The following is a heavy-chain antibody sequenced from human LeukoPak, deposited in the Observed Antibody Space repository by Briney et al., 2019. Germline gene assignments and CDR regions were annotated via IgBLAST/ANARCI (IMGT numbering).Heavy chain of an antibody. D-gene: IGHD3-22*01. CDR1: GYTFTSYG. CDR2: ISAYNGNT. J-gene: IGHJ3*02. V-gene: IGHV1-18*01. Sequence: ASVKVSCKASGYTFTSYGISWVRQAPGQGLEWMGWISAYNGNTNYAQKLQGRVTMTTDTSTSTAYMELRSLRSDGTAVYYCARPTMIKPRGAFDIWGQGTMVTVSS. CDR3: ARPTMIKPRGAFDI.